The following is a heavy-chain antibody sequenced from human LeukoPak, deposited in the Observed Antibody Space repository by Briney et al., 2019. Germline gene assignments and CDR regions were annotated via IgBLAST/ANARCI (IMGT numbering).Heavy chain of an antibody. CDR1: GFTFSSYW. V-gene: IGHV3-74*01. D-gene: IGHD2-2*01. J-gene: IGHJ4*02. CDR2: INSDGSST. Sequence: GGSLRLSYAPSGFTFSSYWMHWVRQAPGKGLVWVSRINSDGSSTSYADSVKGRFTISRDNAKNTLYLQMNSLRAEDTAVYYCARDKDQLLLSIFDYWGQGTLVTVSS. CDR3: ARDKDQLLLSIFDY.